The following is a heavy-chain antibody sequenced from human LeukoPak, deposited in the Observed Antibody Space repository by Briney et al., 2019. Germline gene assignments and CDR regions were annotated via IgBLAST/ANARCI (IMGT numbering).Heavy chain of an antibody. Sequence: SETLSLTCTLSGGSVSSSSFYWGWIRQPPGKGLECIGTIYDSGITYYSSSLKSRVTISVDTSKNQFSLKLSSVTAADTAVYFCARSGPAAGRPDAFDIWGQGTLVTVSS. J-gene: IGHJ3*02. V-gene: IGHV4-39*07. D-gene: IGHD2-2*01. CDR2: IYDSGIT. CDR3: ARSGPAAGRPDAFDI. CDR1: GGSVSSSSFY.